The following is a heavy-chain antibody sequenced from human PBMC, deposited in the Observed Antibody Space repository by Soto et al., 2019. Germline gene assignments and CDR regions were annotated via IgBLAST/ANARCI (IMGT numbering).Heavy chain of an antibody. J-gene: IGHJ3*02. CDR3: ATGRGRYGAFDI. V-gene: IGHV4-39*01. Sequence: QLQLQESGPGLVKPSGTLSLTCTVSGGSISNRLYYWGWIRQPPGKGLEWIGNIYYSGNIYYNPSLKSRVTISVDTSKNKFSLKLSEVTAADTAVYYCATGRGRYGAFDIWGHGTMVTVSS. CDR2: IYYSGNI. D-gene: IGHD1-26*01. CDR1: GGSISNRLYY.